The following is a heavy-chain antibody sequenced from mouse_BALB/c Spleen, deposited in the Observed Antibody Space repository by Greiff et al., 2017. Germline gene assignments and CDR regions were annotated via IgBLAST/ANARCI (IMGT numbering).Heavy chain of an antibody. CDR3: ARMVDEGLYAMDY. CDR1: GFSLSTSGMG. J-gene: IGHJ4*01. V-gene: IGHV8-8*01. D-gene: IGHD2-3*01. Sequence: QVTLKVSGPGILQPSQTLSLTCSFSGFSLSTSGMGVGWIRQPSGKGLEWLAHIWWDDDKRYNPALKGRLTISKDTSSNQVFLKIASVDTADTATYYCARMVDEGLYAMDYWGQGTSVTVSS. CDR2: IWWDDDK.